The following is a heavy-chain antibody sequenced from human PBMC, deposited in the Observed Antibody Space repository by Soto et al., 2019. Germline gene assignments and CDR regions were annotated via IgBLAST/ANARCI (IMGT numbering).Heavy chain of an antibody. J-gene: IGHJ4*02. CDR1: GFTFSSYG. Sequence: QVQLVESGGGVGQPGRSLRLSCAASGFTFSSYGMHWVRQAPGKGLEWVAVIWYDGSNKYYADSVKGRFTISRDNSKNTLYLQMNSLRSEDTAVYYCARDADTAMVTSYFDYWGQGTLVTVSS. D-gene: IGHD5-18*01. CDR3: ARDADTAMVTSYFDY. CDR2: IWYDGSNK. V-gene: IGHV3-33*01.